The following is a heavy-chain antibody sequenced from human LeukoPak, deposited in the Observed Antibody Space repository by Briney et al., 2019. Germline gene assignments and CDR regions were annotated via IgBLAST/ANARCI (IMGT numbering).Heavy chain of an antibody. CDR1: GFTFSRYW. Sequence: GGSLRLSCAASGFTFSRYWMSWVRQAPGKGREWVANIKQYGSEKYYVDSLKGRFTISRDNAKYSLYLQMNSLRAEDTAVYYCARGHSSGAFDMWGRGTMVTVS. CDR2: IKQYGSEK. V-gene: IGHV3-7*01. CDR3: ARGHSSGAFDM. D-gene: IGHD1-26*01. J-gene: IGHJ3*02.